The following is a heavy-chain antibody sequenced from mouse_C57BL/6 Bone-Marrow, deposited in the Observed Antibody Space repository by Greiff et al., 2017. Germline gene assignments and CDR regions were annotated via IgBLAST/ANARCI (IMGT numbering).Heavy chain of an antibody. CDR2: IDPKNGDT. CDR3: TVFYYDYSYYFDY. CDR1: GFNIKDDY. V-gene: IGHV14-4*01. Sequence: VQLQQSGAELVRPGASVKLSCTASGFNIKDDYMHWVKQRPEQGLEWIGWIDPKNGDTEYASKFQGKATITADTSSNTAYLQLSSLTSEDTAVYYCTVFYYDYSYYFDYWGQGTTLTVSS. D-gene: IGHD2-4*01. J-gene: IGHJ2*01.